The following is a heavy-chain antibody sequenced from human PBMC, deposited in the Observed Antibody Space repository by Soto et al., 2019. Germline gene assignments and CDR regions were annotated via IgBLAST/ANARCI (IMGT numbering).Heavy chain of an antibody. Sequence: SVKVSCKASGGTFSSYTISWVRQAPGQGLEWMGRIIPILGIANYAQKFQGRVTITADKSTSTAYMELSSLRSEDTAVYYCAPSYDSSGYYSDPWGQGTLVTSPQ. J-gene: IGHJ5*02. CDR1: GGTFSSYT. CDR2: IIPILGIA. D-gene: IGHD3-22*01. V-gene: IGHV1-69*02. CDR3: APSYDSSGYYSDP.